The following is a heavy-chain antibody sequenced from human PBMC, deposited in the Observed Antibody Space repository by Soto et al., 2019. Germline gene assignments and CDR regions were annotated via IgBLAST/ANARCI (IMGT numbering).Heavy chain of an antibody. Sequence: PGGSLRLSCAASGFTFSSYAMSWVRQAPGKGLEWVSAISGSGGSTYYADSVKGRFTISRDNSKNTLYLQMNSLRAEDTAVYYCAKVGTMSYDSSGYYFDYWGQGTLVTVSS. CDR2: ISGSGGST. D-gene: IGHD3-22*01. J-gene: IGHJ4*02. CDR3: AKVGTMSYDSSGYYFDY. CDR1: GFTFSSYA. V-gene: IGHV3-23*01.